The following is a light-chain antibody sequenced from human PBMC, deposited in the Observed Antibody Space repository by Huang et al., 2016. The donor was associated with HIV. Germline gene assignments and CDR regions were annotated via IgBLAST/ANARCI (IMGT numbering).Light chain of an antibody. CDR2: GAS. CDR3: QQYNNWPPNT. CDR1: QSVSSN. J-gene: IGKJ2*01. V-gene: IGKV3-15*01. Sequence: EIVMTQSPATLSVSPGERVTLSCRASQSVSSNLAWYQHTPCQAPRLLIYGASTRATGIPARFSGSGSGTEFTLTISTLQSEDFAVYYCQQYNNWPPNTFGQGTKLEIK.